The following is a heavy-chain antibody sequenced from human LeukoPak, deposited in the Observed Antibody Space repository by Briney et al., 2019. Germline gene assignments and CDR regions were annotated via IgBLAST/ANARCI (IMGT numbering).Heavy chain of an antibody. CDR1: GGSISSCY. CDR2: IYYSGST. Sequence: SETLFLTCTVSGGSISSCYWSWIRQPPGKGLEWIGYIYYSGSTNYNPSLKSRVTISVDTSKNQFSLKLSSVTAADTAVYYCARGPYDSSDLGDYWGQGTLVTVSS. V-gene: IGHV4-59*01. CDR3: ARGPYDSSDLGDY. D-gene: IGHD3-22*01. J-gene: IGHJ4*02.